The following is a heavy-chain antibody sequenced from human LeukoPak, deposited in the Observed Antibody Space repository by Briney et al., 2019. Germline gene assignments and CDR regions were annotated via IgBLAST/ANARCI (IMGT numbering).Heavy chain of an antibody. J-gene: IGHJ6*03. CDR1: GFSFSIHG. V-gene: IGHV3-23*01. CDR2: VRPGDGPT. Sequence: GGSLRLSCAASGFSFSIHGMGWVRRAPGKGLEGVSNVRPGDGPTTYAESVKGRFTISRDNSKNTVSLQMNSLRVEDTAVYYCAKSSGSSYYYYYYMDVWGKGTTVTVSS. D-gene: IGHD3-3*01. CDR3: AKSSGSSYYYYYYMDV.